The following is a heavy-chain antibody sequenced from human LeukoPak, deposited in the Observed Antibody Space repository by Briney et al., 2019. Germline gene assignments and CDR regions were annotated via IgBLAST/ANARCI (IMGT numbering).Heavy chain of an antibody. Sequence: GASVKVSCKASGYTFTSYDMHWVRQAPGQGLEWMGIINPSGGSTSYAQKFQGRVTITRDTSTSTVYMELSSLRSEDTAVYYCARDPRRRQLWLDYNWFDPWGQGTLVTVSS. D-gene: IGHD5-18*01. CDR1: GYTFTSYD. V-gene: IGHV1-46*01. CDR2: INPSGGST. J-gene: IGHJ5*02. CDR3: ARDPRRRQLWLDYNWFDP.